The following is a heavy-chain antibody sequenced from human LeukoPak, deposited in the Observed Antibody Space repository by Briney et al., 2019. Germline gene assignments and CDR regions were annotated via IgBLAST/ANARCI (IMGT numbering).Heavy chain of an antibody. CDR1: GYTFTGYY. V-gene: IGHV1-2*04. CDR2: INPNSGGT. Sequence: ASVKVSCKASGYTFTGYYMHWVRQAPGQGLEWMGWINPNSGGTNYAQKFQGWVTMTRDMSISTAYMELNKLKSDDTAVYYCARSGDGDRSPLGDWFFDLWGRGTLVTVSS. J-gene: IGHJ2*01. CDR3: ARSGDGDRSPLGDWFFDL. D-gene: IGHD3-22*01.